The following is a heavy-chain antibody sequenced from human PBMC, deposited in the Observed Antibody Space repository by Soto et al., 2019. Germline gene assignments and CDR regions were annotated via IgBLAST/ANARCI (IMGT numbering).Heavy chain of an antibody. V-gene: IGHV4-59*01. CDR3: ASYKSNYYYGMDV. J-gene: IGHJ6*02. D-gene: IGHD1-20*01. CDR2: IYYSGIT. CDR1: GGSISSYY. Sequence: QVQLQESGPGLVKPSETLSLTCTVSGGSISSYYWSWIRQPPGKGLEWIGYIYYSGITNYNPSLKSRVTISVDTSKTQFALKLSSVTAADTAVYCCASYKSNYYYGMDVWGQGTTVTVSS.